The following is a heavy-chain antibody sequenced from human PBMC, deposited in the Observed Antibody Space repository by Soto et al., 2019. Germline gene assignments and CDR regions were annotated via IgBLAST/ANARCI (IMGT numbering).Heavy chain of an antibody. D-gene: IGHD4-17*01. V-gene: IGHV3-23*01. CDR1: GFTFSSYA. J-gene: IGHJ4*02. CDR2: ISGSGGST. Sequence: GGSLRLSCAASGFTFSSYAMSWVRQAPGKGLEWVSAISGSGGSTYYADSVKGRFTISRDNSKNTLYLQMNSLRAEDTAVYYCATCYGEPLYYFDYWGQGTLVTVSS. CDR3: ATCYGEPLYYFDY.